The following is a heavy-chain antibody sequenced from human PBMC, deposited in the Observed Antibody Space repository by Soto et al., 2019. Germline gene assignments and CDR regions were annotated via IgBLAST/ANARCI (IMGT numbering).Heavy chain of an antibody. Sequence: PGGSLRLSCAASGFTFSSYAMGWVRQAPGKGLEWVSAISGSGGSTYYADSVKGRFTISRDNSKNTLYLQMNSLRAEDTAVYYCAKARRPIAAAGTLEYFQHWGQGTLVTVSS. J-gene: IGHJ1*01. CDR1: GFTFSSYA. CDR2: ISGSGGST. V-gene: IGHV3-23*01. CDR3: AKARRPIAAAGTLEYFQH. D-gene: IGHD6-13*01.